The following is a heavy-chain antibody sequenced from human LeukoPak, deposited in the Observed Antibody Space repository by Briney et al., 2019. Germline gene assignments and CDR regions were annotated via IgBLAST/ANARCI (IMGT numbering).Heavy chain of an antibody. CDR3: AKGPSGPDYFDY. D-gene: IGHD2-8*02. CDR2: ISGSGNST. J-gene: IGHJ4*02. V-gene: IGHV3-23*01. CDR1: GFTFSIYA. Sequence: WGSLRLSCAASGFTFSIYAMSWVRQAPGKGLDWVSTISGSGNSTYYADSVKGRLTISRDNSKNTLYLQMNSLRAEDTAVYYCAKGPSGPDYFDYWVQGTLVTVPS.